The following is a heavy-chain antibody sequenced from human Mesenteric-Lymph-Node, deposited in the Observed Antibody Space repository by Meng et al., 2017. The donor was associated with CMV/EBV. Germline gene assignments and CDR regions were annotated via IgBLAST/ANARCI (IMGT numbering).Heavy chain of an antibody. J-gene: IGHJ4*02. CDR3: ARGLVLLWFGESRDTLLDY. Sequence: SFSGSYWSCIRHAPGRGLEWLGEINQSGSTNDNSSLKSRVTISVDTSKNQFSLKLTSVTAADTAVYYCARGLVLLWFGESRDTLLDYWGQGTLVTVSS. CDR1: SFSGSY. V-gene: IGHV4-34*01. D-gene: IGHD3-10*01. CDR2: INQSGST.